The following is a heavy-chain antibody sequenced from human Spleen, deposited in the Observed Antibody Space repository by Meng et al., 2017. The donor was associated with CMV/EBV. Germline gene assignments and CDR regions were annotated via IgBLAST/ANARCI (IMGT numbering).Heavy chain of an antibody. CDR3: AKDRGPPNWFDP. CDR1: GFTFSSYP. V-gene: IGHV3-30*04. CDR2: ISYDGRVR. D-gene: IGHD5-12*01. Sequence: SCAASGFTFSSYPMHWVRQAPGKGLEWVAVISYDGRVRYHADPVKGRFTISRDNSKNMLYLQMNSLRAEDMAVYYCAKDRGPPNWFDPWGQGTLVTVSS. J-gene: IGHJ5*02.